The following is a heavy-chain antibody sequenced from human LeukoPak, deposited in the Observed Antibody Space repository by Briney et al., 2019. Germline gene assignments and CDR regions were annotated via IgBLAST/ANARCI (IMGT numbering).Heavy chain of an antibody. CDR3: AKDGGKHYYDSSPKYYFDY. CDR1: GITFSRYW. CDR2: IKQDGGEK. V-gene: IGHV3-7*03. Sequence: PGGSLRLSCVDSGITFSRYWMSWVRQAPGKGLEWVANIKQDGGEKYYVDSVKGRFTISRDNAKNSLYLQMNSLRAEDTAVYYCAKDGGKHYYDSSPKYYFDYWGQGTLVTVSS. D-gene: IGHD3-22*01. J-gene: IGHJ4*02.